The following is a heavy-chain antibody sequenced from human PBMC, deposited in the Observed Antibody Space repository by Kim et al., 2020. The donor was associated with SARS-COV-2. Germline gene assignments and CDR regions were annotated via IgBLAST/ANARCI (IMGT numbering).Heavy chain of an antibody. CDR2: ISSSSSYT. J-gene: IGHJ4*02. CDR1: GFTFSDYY. D-gene: IGHD6-13*01. V-gene: IGHV3-11*05. CDR3: AKDGILAAAGTSGYFDY. Sequence: GGSLRLSCAASGFTFSDYYMSWIRQAPGKGLEWVSYISSSSSYTNYADSVKGRFTISRDNAKNSLYLQMNSLRAEDTAVYYCAKDGILAAAGTSGYFDYWGQGTLVTVSS.